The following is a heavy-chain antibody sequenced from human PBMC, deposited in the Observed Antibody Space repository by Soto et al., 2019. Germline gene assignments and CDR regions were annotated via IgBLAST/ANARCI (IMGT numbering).Heavy chain of an antibody. V-gene: IGHV3-30-3*01. Sequence: GGSLRLSCAASGFTFSSYAMHWVRQAPGKGLEWVAVISYDGSNKYYADSVKGRFTISRDNSKNTLYLQMNRLRAEDTAVYYCARGTVDTAMVPPPYWGQGTLVTVSS. CDR2: ISYDGSNK. J-gene: IGHJ4*02. D-gene: IGHD5-18*01. CDR1: GFTFSSYA. CDR3: ARGTVDTAMVPPPY.